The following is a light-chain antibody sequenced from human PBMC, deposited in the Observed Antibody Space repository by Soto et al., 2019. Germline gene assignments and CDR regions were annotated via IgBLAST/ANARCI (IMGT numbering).Light chain of an antibody. CDR3: QQRANWPLT. V-gene: IGKV3-11*01. Sequence: ETVLTQSPATLSLSPGESATLSCRASQSVSRYFAWYQQKPGQDPRLLIYEASNRATGIPARFSGSGSGTDFTLTISSLEPEDFAVYSCQQRANWPLTFGQGTRLEIK. CDR1: QSVSRY. J-gene: IGKJ5*01. CDR2: EAS.